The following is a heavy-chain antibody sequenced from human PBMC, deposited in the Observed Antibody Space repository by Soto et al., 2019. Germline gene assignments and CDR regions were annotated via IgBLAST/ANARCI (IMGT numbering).Heavy chain of an antibody. D-gene: IGHD3-10*01. CDR1: GFTFSSYW. J-gene: IGHJ5*02. CDR3: ARDLMHYGSGSPPMNNWFDP. V-gene: IGHV3-74*01. CDR2: INSDGSST. Sequence: EVQLVESGGGLVQPGGSLRLSCAASGFTFSSYWMHWVRQAPGKGLVWVSRINSDGSSTSYADSVKGRFTISRDNAKNTLYLQMNSLRAEDTAVYYCARDLMHYGSGSPPMNNWFDPWGQGTLVTVSS.